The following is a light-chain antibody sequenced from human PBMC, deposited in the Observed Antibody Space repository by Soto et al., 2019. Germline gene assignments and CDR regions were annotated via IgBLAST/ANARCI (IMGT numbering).Light chain of an antibody. CDR1: SGHSSYA. Sequence: QAVVTQSPSASASLGASVKLTCTLSSGHSSYAIAWHQLQPGKGPRYLMNINSDGSHTKGDGIPDRFSGSSSGAERYLTISSLQSEDEADYYCQTWATGIRVFGGGTKLTVL. CDR3: QTWATGIRV. CDR2: INSDGSH. J-gene: IGLJ3*02. V-gene: IGLV4-69*01.